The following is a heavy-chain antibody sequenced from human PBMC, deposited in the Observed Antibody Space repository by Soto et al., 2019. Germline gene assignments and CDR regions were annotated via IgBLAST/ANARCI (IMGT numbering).Heavy chain of an antibody. CDR1: GFSFSNYN. D-gene: IGHD3-3*01. CDR2: ITDSSDTV. CDR3: ARDFGHGYYLDY. Sequence: GGSLRLSCAASGFSFSNYNMNWVRQAPGKGLEWVSYITDSSDTVHYADSVRGRFTISRDNAESSLYLQMNSLRDEDTAVYFCARDFGHGYYLDYWGRGTLVTVSS. V-gene: IGHV3-48*02. J-gene: IGHJ4*02.